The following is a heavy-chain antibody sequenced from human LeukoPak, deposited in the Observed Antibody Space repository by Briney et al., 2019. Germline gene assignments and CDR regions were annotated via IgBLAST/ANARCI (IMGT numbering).Heavy chain of an antibody. CDR2: ISGSGGST. CDR1: GFTFSSCA. J-gene: IGHJ4*02. CDR3: AKTYYGSGSYYFDY. Sequence: GALRLSCAASGFTFSSCAMSWVRQAPGKGLGWVSAISGSGGSTYYADSVKGRFTISRDNSKNTLYLQMNSLRAEDTAVYYCAKTYYGSGSYYFDYWGQGTLVTVSS. D-gene: IGHD3-10*01. V-gene: IGHV3-23*01.